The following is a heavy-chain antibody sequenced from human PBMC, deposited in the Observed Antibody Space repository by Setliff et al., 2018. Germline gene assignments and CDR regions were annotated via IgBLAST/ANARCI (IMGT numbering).Heavy chain of an antibody. D-gene: IGHD6-6*01. CDR3: ARDRNIAARLLDS. V-gene: IGHV4-39*07. Sequence: PSETLSLTCTVSGDSISSSRYYWAWIRQPPGKGLEWIGNIYYSGTTYSNPSLKSRVTISIDPSKNQFSLKLSSVTAADTAVYYCARDRNIAARLLDSWGQGTLVTVSS. CDR1: GDSISSSRYY. J-gene: IGHJ4*02. CDR2: IYYSGTT.